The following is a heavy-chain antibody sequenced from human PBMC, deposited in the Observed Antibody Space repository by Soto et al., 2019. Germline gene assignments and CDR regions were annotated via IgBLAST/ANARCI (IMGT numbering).Heavy chain of an antibody. Sequence: SETLSLTCTVSGGSISSSSYYWGWIRQPPGKGLEWIGSIYYSGSTYYNPSLKSRVTISVDTSKNQFSLKLSSVTAADTAVYYCARKGGYYYDSSGYYFDYWGQGTLVTVSS. CDR1: GGSISSSSYY. V-gene: IGHV4-39*01. D-gene: IGHD3-22*01. CDR3: ARKGGYYYDSSGYYFDY. CDR2: IYYSGST. J-gene: IGHJ4*02.